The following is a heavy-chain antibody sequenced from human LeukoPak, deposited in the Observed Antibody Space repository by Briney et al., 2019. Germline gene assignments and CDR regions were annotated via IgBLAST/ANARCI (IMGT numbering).Heavy chain of an antibody. CDR2: INAGNGNT. V-gene: IGHV1-3*01. CDR1: GYTFTSYA. D-gene: IGHD3-10*01. CDR3: ARSGRITMVRGVIGEFDY. J-gene: IGHJ4*02. Sequence: ASVKVSCKASGYTFTSYAMHWVRQAPGQRLEWMGWINAGNGNTKYSQKFQGRVTITADESTSTAYMELSSLRSEDTAVYYCARSGRITMVRGVIGEFDYWGQGTLVTVSS.